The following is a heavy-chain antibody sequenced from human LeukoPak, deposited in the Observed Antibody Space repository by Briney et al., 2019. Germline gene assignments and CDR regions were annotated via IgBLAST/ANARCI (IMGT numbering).Heavy chain of an antibody. CDR1: GFTVSSNY. CDR3: ARCYSYGLGYGMDV. Sequence: PGGSLRLSCAASGFTVSSNYTSWVRQAPGKGLEWVSVIYSGGSTYYADSVKGRFTISRDNSKNTLYLQMNSLRAEDTAAYYCARCYSYGLGYGMDVWGQGTTVTVSS. D-gene: IGHD5-18*01. CDR2: IYSGGST. V-gene: IGHV3-66*01. J-gene: IGHJ6*02.